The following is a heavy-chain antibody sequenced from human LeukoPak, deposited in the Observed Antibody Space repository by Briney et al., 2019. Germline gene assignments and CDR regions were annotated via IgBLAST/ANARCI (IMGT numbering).Heavy chain of an antibody. V-gene: IGHV3-21*01. CDR2: ISSSSSYI. D-gene: IGHD3-10*01. CDR3: ARELEYYYGSGSSHLATFDY. Sequence: GGSLRLSCAASGFTFSSYSMNWVRHAPGKGLELVSSISSSSSYIYYADSVKGRFTISRDNAKNSLYLQMNSLRAEDTAVYYCARELEYYYGSGSSHLATFDYWGQGTLVTVSS. CDR1: GFTFSSYS. J-gene: IGHJ4*02.